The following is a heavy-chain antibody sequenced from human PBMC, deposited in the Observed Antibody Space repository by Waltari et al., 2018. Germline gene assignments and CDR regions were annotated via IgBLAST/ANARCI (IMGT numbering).Heavy chain of an antibody. CDR1: GYTLTELS. Sequence: QVQLVQSGAEVKKPGASVKVSCKVSGYTLTELSMHWVRQAPGKGLEWMGGLDAEEGETIYAQKFQGRVTMTEDTSTDTAYMELSSLRSEDTAVYYCATYYYDSSGYYSYWFDPWGQGTLVTVSS. V-gene: IGHV1-24*01. D-gene: IGHD3-22*01. CDR3: ATYYYDSSGYYSYWFDP. CDR2: LDAEEGET. J-gene: IGHJ5*02.